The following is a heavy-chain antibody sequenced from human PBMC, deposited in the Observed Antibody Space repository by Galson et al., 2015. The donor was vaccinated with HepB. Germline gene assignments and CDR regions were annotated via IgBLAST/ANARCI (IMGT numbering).Heavy chain of an antibody. V-gene: IGHV3-23*01. Sequence: SLRLSCAASGFTFSSYAMSWVRQAPGKGLEWVSAISGSGGSTYYADSVKGRFTISRDNSKNTLYLQMNSLRAEDTAVYYCAKDGSSGNYYGSGRYYGMDVWGQGTTVTVSS. CDR2: ISGSGGST. J-gene: IGHJ6*02. CDR1: GFTFSSYA. D-gene: IGHD3-10*01. CDR3: AKDGSSGNYYGSGRYYGMDV.